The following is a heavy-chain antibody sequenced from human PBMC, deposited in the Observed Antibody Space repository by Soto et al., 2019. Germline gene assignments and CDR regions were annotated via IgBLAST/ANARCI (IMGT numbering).Heavy chain of an antibody. D-gene: IGHD3-9*01. CDR2: ISAYNGNT. J-gene: IGHJ3*02. CDR3: ARGADWVHALDI. V-gene: IGHV1-18*01. CDR1: GYTFTSYG. Sequence: ASVKVSCNASGYTFTSYGISWGRQAPGQGLEWMGWISAYNGNTNYAQKLQGRVTMTTDTSTSTAYMELRSLRSDDTAVYSCARGADWVHALDIWGQGTMVTVSS.